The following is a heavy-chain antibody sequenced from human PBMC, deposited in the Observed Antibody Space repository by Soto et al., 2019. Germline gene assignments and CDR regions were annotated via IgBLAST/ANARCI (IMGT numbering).Heavy chain of an antibody. CDR2: INYSGST. D-gene: IGHD2-21*01. J-gene: IGHJ4*02. CDR3: ARDVPSGGEGGFDY. V-gene: IGHV4-31*03. CDR1: GGSISSGGYF. Sequence: QVQLQESGPGLVKPSQTLSLTCTVSGGSISSGGYFWSWIRQHPGKGLEWIGYINYSGSTYYNPSLRGRVTISVDTSKNQFSLQLSSVTAADPAVYYCARDVPSGGEGGFDYWGQGTLVTVSA.